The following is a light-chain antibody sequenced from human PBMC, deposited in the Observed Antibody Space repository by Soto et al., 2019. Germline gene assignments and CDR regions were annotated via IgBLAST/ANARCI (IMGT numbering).Light chain of an antibody. CDR1: QSVSNNY. CDR2: GSS. J-gene: IGKJ2*01. Sequence: EVVLTQSPGTLSLSPGERATLSCRASQSVSNNYVAWYQQKPGQAPTLLIFGSSDRATGIPDRFSGSGSGTDFTLTISRLEPEEFAVYYCQQYGSSPPYTFGQGTKLEIK. CDR3: QQYGSSPPYT. V-gene: IGKV3-20*01.